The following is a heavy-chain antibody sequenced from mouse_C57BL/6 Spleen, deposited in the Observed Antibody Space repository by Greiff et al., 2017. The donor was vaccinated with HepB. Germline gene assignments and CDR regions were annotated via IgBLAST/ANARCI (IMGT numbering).Heavy chain of an antibody. Sequence: QVQLQQSGAELVKPGASVKISCKASGYAFSSYWMNWVKQRPGKGLEWIGQIYPGDGDTNYNGKFKGKATLTADKSSSTAYMQLSSLTSEDSAVYFCAQIYDGYLMDYWGQGTSVTVSS. CDR2: IYPGDGDT. CDR1: GYAFSSYW. D-gene: IGHD2-3*01. V-gene: IGHV1-80*01. J-gene: IGHJ4*01. CDR3: AQIYDGYLMDY.